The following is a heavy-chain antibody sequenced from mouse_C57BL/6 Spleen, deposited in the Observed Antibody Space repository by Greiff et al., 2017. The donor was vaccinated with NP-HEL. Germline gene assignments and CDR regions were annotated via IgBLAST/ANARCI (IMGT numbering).Heavy chain of an antibody. CDR1: GYTFTDYY. CDR3: ARWDDVPDY. V-gene: IGHV1-26*01. CDR2: INPNNGGT. D-gene: IGHD2-3*01. Sequence: EVQLQQSGPELVKPGASVKISCKASGYTFTDYYMNWVKQSHGKSLEWIGDINPNNGGTSYNQKFKGKATLTVDKSSSTAYMELRSLTSEDSAVYYCARWDDVPDYWGQGTTLTVSS. J-gene: IGHJ2*01.